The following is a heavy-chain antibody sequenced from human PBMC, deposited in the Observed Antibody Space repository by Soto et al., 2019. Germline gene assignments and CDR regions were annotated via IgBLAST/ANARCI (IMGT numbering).Heavy chain of an antibody. D-gene: IGHD3-16*01. CDR1: GHSFTNND. Sequence: ASVKVSCKASGHSFTNNDVTWVRQATGQGLEWMGWMNPGSGDTGYAQKFQGRVTMTRDISIATSYMELSSLRSDDTAIYYCARMATFGSLNSFDPWGQGTLVTVSS. CDR2: MNPGSGDT. J-gene: IGHJ5*02. CDR3: ARMATFGSLNSFDP. V-gene: IGHV1-8*01.